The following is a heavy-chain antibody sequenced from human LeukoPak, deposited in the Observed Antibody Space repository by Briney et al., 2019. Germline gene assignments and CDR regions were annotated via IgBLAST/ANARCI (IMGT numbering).Heavy chain of an antibody. CDR2: ISGSGPST. Sequence: PGGSLRLSCAASGFTFQNYAMSWVRQAPGKGLEWASSISGSGPSTDYADSVKGRFTISRDKAKNTLYLQMNSLKTDDTAVYYCTTGGSVMVAGTRAFDIWGQGTMVTVSS. V-gene: IGHV3-23*01. CDR3: TTGGSVMVAGTRAFDI. J-gene: IGHJ3*02. D-gene: IGHD2-8*01. CDR1: GFTFQNYA.